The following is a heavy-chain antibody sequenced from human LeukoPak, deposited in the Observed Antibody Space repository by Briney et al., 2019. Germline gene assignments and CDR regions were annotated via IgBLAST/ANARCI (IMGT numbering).Heavy chain of an antibody. CDR2: ISSSSSTI. D-gene: IGHD4-17*01. Sequence: PGGSLRLSCAASGFTFSSYSMNWVRQAPGKGLDWVSYISSSSSTIYYADSVKGRFTISRDNAKNSLYLQMNSLRAEDTAVYYCARDLSDYGVTRFDYWGRGTLVTVSS. V-gene: IGHV3-48*01. CDR3: ARDLSDYGVTRFDY. CDR1: GFTFSSYS. J-gene: IGHJ4*02.